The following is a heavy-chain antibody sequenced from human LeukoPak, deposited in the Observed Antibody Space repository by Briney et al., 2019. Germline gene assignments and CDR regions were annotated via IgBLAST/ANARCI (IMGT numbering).Heavy chain of an antibody. Sequence: PGGSLRLSCAASGFTFNADAMHWVRQAPGQGLEWVAVVANDGRDKQYADSMKGRFTISRDNSENTLYLQMNTLRAEDTAVYYCARDRNSPAKYYFDYWGQGTLVTVSS. V-gene: IGHV3-30*01. CDR1: GFTFNADA. CDR3: ARDRNSPAKYYFDY. J-gene: IGHJ4*02. CDR2: VANDGRDK. D-gene: IGHD1-14*01.